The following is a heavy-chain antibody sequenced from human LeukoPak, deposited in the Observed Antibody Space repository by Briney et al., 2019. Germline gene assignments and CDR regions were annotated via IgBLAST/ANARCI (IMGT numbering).Heavy chain of an antibody. Sequence: SVKVSCKASGGTFSSYAISWVRQAPGQGLEWMGGIIPIFGTANYAQKFQGRVTVTADESTSTAYMELSSLRSEDTAVYYCARGTRVATVEAGYWGQGTLVTVSS. CDR2: IIPIFGTA. D-gene: IGHD5-12*01. CDR3: ARGTRVATVEAGY. V-gene: IGHV1-69*13. J-gene: IGHJ4*02. CDR1: GGTFSSYA.